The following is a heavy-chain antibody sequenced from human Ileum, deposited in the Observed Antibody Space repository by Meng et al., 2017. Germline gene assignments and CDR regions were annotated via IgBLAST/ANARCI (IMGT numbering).Heavy chain of an antibody. D-gene: IGHD7-27*01. CDR2: AST. CDR3: AGDHWGSLDY. Sequence: VRLREPGPVLVRPWVTLCLSCTCFGGSVSSAVEQSGLIRQPPGKGLEWIGYASTNYNPSLKSRVTKSLDTSKIQFSLKLSSVTAADTAVYYCAGDHWGSLDYWGQGILVTVSS. CDR1: GGSVSSAVEQ. J-gene: IGHJ4*02. V-gene: IGHV4-61*08.